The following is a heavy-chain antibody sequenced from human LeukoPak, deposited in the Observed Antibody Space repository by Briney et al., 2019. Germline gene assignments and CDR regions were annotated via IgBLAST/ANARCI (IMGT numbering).Heavy chain of an antibody. CDR2: ISYDGSNK. J-gene: IGHJ4*02. D-gene: IGHD3-10*01. V-gene: IGHV3-30-3*01. CDR1: GFTFSSYA. CDR3: ARAWSGLLWFGELAEPFDY. Sequence: GGSLRLSCAASGFTFSSYAMHWVRQAPGKGLEWVAVISYDGSNKYHADSVKGRFTISRDNSKNTLYLQMNSLRAEDTAVYYCARAWSGLLWFGELAEPFDYWGQGTLVTVSS.